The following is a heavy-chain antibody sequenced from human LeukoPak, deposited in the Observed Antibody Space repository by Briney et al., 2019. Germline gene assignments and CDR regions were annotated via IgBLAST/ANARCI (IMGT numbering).Heavy chain of an antibody. Sequence: GGALRLSCTVSGFTVSSNSMSWVRQAPGKGLEWVSFIYSDNTHYSDSVKGRFTISRDNSKNTLYLQMNSLRAEDTAVYARRAGAYSHPYDYWGQGTLVTVSS. J-gene: IGHJ4*02. CDR2: IYSDNT. CDR1: GFTVSSNS. D-gene: IGHD4/OR15-4a*01. CDR3: RAGAYSHPYDY. V-gene: IGHV3-53*01.